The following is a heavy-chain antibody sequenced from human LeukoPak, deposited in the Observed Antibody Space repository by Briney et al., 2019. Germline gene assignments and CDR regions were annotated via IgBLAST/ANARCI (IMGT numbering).Heavy chain of an antibody. Sequence: SETLSLTCAVSGYSIRSGYYWGWIRPPPGKGLEWIGSVYHGGITYYNPSLKSRVTISVDMSKNQFSLKLSSVTAADTAVYYCARGGGAVAVYFDYWGQGTLVTVSS. J-gene: IGHJ4*02. V-gene: IGHV4-38-2*01. CDR3: ARGGGAVAVYFDY. CDR2: VYHGGIT. CDR1: GYSIRSGYY. D-gene: IGHD6-19*01.